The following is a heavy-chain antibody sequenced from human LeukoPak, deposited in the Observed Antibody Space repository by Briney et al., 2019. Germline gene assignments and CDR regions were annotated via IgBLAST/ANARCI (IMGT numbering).Heavy chain of an antibody. Sequence: PSETLSLTCTVSGDSISSGSYYWGWIRQPPGKGLEWIGSIYYSGPTYYNPSLKSRVTISVDTSKNQFSLILSSVTAADTAIYYCARLGYYYYMDVWGKGTTVTVSS. CDR1: GDSISSGSYY. CDR2: IYYSGPT. CDR3: ARLGYYYYMDV. J-gene: IGHJ6*03. V-gene: IGHV4-39*01.